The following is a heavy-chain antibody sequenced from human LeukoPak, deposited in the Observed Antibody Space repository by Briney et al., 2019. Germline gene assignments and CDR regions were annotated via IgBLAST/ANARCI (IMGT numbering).Heavy chain of an antibody. CDR3: ARASSSWYLDGIEY. Sequence: EASVKVSCKASGGTFSSYAISWVRQAPGQGLEWMGRIIPILGIANYAQKFQGRVTITADKSTSTAYMELSSLRSEDTAVYYCARASSSWYLDGIEYWGQGTLVTVSS. CDR2: IIPILGIA. D-gene: IGHD6-13*01. J-gene: IGHJ4*02. CDR1: GGTFSSYA. V-gene: IGHV1-69*04.